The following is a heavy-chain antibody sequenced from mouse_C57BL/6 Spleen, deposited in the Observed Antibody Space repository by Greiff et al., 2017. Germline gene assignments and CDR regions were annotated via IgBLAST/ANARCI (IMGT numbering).Heavy chain of an antibody. CDR3: AIGELTGPYYAMDY. Sequence: QVQLKQPGAELVKPGASVKVSCKASGYTFTSYWMHWVKQRPGQGLEWIGRIHPSDSDTNYNQKFKGKATLTVDKSSSTAYMQLSSLTSEDSAVYYCAIGELTGPYYAMDYWGQGTSVTVSS. CDR2: IHPSDSDT. CDR1: GYTFTSYW. D-gene: IGHD4-1*01. V-gene: IGHV1-74*01. J-gene: IGHJ4*01.